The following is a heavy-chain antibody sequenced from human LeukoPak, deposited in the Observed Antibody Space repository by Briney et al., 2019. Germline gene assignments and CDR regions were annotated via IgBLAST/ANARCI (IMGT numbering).Heavy chain of an antibody. V-gene: IGHV4-38-2*01. CDR2: IYHSGST. J-gene: IGHJ5*02. D-gene: IGHD3-10*01. CDR1: GYSISSGYY. CDR3: ARLWVTMVWGVPFDP. Sequence: SETLSLTCAVSGYSISSGYYWGWIRQPPGKGLEWIGSIYHSGSTHYNPSLKSRVTISVDTSKNQFSLKLNSVTAADTAVYYCARLWVTMVWGVPFDPWGQGTLVTVSS.